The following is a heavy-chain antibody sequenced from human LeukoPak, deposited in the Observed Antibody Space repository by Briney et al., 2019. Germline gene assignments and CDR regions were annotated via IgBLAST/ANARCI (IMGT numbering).Heavy chain of an antibody. CDR3: ARDNGSSGYSSEYFQH. D-gene: IGHD3-22*01. V-gene: IGHV3-66*01. J-gene: IGHJ1*01. Sequence: GGSLRLSCAASGFTVSSNYMSWVRQAPGKGLEWVSLIYSGGSTYYADSVKGRFTISRDNAKNSLYLQMNSLRAEDSAVYYCARDNGSSGYSSEYFQHWGQGTLVTVSS. CDR2: IYSGGST. CDR1: GFTVSSNY.